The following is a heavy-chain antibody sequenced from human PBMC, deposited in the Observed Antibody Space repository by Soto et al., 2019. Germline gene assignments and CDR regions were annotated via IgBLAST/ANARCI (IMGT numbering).Heavy chain of an antibody. V-gene: IGHV4-34*01. Sequence: SETLSLTCAVYGGSFSGYYWSWIRQPPGKGLEWIGEINHSGSTNYNPSLKSRVTISVDTSKNQFSLKLSSVTAADTAVYYCAAWILYGMDVWGQGTTVTVSS. CDR2: INHSGST. CDR1: GGSFSGYY. CDR3: AAWILYGMDV. J-gene: IGHJ6*02. D-gene: IGHD2-2*03.